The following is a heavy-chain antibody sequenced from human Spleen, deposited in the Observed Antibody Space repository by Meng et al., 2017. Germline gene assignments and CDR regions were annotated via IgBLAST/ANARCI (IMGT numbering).Heavy chain of an antibody. Sequence: QLKETCPGRLKPSQSISISRSISGDRVSSNSAAWSWIRQSPSRGLEWLGRTYYRSKWYYAYGLSVKSRIAINPDTSKVQFSVQLNSVLPEHPTVHFSERWVYVSGVFDYWGPGILVTVSS. CDR2: TYYRSKWYY. J-gene: IGHJ4*01. CDR3: ERWVYVSGVFDY. D-gene: IGHD2-8*01. CDR1: GDRVSSNSAA. V-gene: IGHV6-1*01.